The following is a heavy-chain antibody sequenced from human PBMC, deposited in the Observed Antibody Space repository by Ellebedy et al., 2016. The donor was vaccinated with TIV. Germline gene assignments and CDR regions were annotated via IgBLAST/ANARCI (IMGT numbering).Heavy chain of an antibody. CDR3: ARDLGNGVWELQYFDY. CDR1: GFTFSNYA. V-gene: IGHV3-48*04. D-gene: IGHD1-26*01. CDR2: ITSSSGTI. Sequence: PGGSLRLSCAASGFTFSNYAMNWVRQAPGKGLEWVSYITSSSGTIYYADSVKGRFTISRDNAKNSLYLQMNSLRVEDTAVYYCARDLGNGVWELQYFDYWGQGTLVTVSS. J-gene: IGHJ4*02.